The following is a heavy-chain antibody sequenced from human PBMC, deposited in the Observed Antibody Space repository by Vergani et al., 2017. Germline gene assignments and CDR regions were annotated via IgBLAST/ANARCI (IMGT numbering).Heavy chain of an antibody. V-gene: IGHV1-8*01. CDR2: MNPNSGNT. J-gene: IGHJ6*03. CDR1: GYTFNSYD. D-gene: IGHD3-3*01. CDR3: ARFASXVTIFRVIIRYMDV. Sequence: QVQLVQSGAEVKKPGASVKVSCKASGYTFNSYDINWVRQATGQGLEWMGWMNPNSGNTGYAQKFQGRVTMTRNTSISTAYMELSSLRSEDTAVYYCARFASXVTIFRVIIRYMDVWGKGTTVTVSS.